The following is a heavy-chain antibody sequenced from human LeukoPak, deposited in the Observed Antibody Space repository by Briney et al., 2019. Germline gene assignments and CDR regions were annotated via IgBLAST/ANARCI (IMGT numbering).Heavy chain of an antibody. CDR1: GFSFSNYW. V-gene: IGHV3-7*01. J-gene: IGHJ4*02. Sequence: GGYLRLSCAASGFSFSNYWMSWLRQAPGKGLEWVATIREDGSEKYYVDSVKGRFTISRDNAKKSLYLQMNSLRAEDTALYYCADVLDWAYWGQGTLVTVSS. CDR2: IREDGSEK. CDR3: ADVLDWAY. D-gene: IGHD3/OR15-3a*01.